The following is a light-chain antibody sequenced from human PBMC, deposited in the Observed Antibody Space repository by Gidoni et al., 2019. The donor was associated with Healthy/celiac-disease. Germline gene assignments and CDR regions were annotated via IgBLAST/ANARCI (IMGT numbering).Light chain of an antibody. CDR2: QDT. V-gene: IGLV3-1*01. CDR3: QSWDGNIVV. CDR1: KLGDKY. Sequence: YELSQPLSVSVSPGQTASISCSGDKLGDKYTCWYQQKPGQYPILVIYQDTKRPSGIPERFSGSNSGNTATLTLSGTQAMDESDYYCQSWDGNIVVFGGGTKLTVL. J-gene: IGLJ2*01.